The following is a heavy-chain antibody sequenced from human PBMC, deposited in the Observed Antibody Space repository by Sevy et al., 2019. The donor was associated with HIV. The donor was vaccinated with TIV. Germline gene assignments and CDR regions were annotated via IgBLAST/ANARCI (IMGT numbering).Heavy chain of an antibody. CDR1: GGSISSSSYY. J-gene: IGHJ6*03. D-gene: IGHD1-26*01. CDR3: ARLSSGSSENNYYYYYYMDV. CDR2: IYHSGST. Sequence: SETLSLTCTVSGGSISSSSYYWGWIRQPPGKGLEWIGSIYHSGSTYYNPSLKSRVTISVDTSKNQFSLKLSSVTAADTAVYYCARLSSGSSENNYYYYYYMDVWGKGTTVTVSS. V-gene: IGHV4-39*01.